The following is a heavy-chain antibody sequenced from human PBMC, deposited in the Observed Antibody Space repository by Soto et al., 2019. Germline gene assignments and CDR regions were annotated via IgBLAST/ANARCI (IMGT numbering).Heavy chain of an antibody. D-gene: IGHD2-8*01. CDR2: XIPILNSP. V-gene: IGHV1-69*01. CDR3: AREAXYCTXXTXXXXXDMXV. CDR1: GGTFGSYA. J-gene: IGHJ6*02. Sequence: QXQLVXSGXEVKXPGSSVKVSXKASGGTFGSYAITWVXXXXXXXXXXXXXXIPILNSPAYAQKFKARVVITADEITNTAYMELNSLRXDDTXVYYCAREAXYCTXXTXXXXXDMXVWGQGTTVTVAS.